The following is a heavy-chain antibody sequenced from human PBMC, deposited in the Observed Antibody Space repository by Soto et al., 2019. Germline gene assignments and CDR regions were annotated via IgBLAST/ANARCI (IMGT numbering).Heavy chain of an antibody. V-gene: IGHV1-3*01. CDR1: GYTFTSYA. Sequence: QVQLVQSGAEVKKPGASVKVSCKASGYTFTSYAMHWVRQAPGQRLEWMGWINAGNGNTKSSQKFQGRVTITRDTSASTAYMELSSLRSEDTALYYCARSITLAGDYWGQGTLVTVSS. CDR2: INAGNGNT. CDR3: ARSITLAGDY. J-gene: IGHJ4*02. D-gene: IGHD1-20*01.